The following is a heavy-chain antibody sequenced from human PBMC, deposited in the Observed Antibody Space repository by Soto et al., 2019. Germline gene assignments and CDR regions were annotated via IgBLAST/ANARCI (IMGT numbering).Heavy chain of an antibody. V-gene: IGHV4-4*07. CDR1: GDSMTKYY. CDR2: IYTSGST. Sequence: QVQLQESGPGLMKPSETLSLTCTVSGDSMTKYYWSWIRQPAGKGLEWIGRIYTSGSTNYNPSLKSRVTMSIDTSNNHFSLNLKSVTAADTAMYYCARTVGAAYYFDFWGQGALVTVSS. D-gene: IGHD1-26*01. CDR3: ARTVGAAYYFDF. J-gene: IGHJ4*02.